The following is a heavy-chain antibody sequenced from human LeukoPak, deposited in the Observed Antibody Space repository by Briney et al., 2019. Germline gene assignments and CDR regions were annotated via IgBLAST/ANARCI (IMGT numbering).Heavy chain of an antibody. V-gene: IGHV3-23*01. CDR2: ISGSGGST. Sequence: GGSLRLSCAASGFTFSSYAMSWVRRAPGKGLEWVSAISGSGGSTYYADSVKGRFTISRDNSKNTLYLQMNSLRAEDTAVYYCAKQGRPPNGGRFDYWGQGTLVTVSS. CDR3: AKQGRPPNGGRFDY. CDR1: GFTFSSYA. J-gene: IGHJ4*02. D-gene: IGHD4-23*01.